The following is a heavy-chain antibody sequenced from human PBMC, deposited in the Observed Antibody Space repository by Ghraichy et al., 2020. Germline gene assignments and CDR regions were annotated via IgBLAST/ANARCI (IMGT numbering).Heavy chain of an antibody. V-gene: IGHV2-5*02. CDR1: GFSLSTSGVG. Sequence: SGPTLVKPTQTLTLTCTFSGFSLSTSGVGVGWIRQPPGKALEWLALIYWDDDKRYSPSLKSRLTITKDTSKNQVVLTMTNMDPVDTATYYCAHRLVVPLYGEAFDIWGQGTMVTVSS. D-gene: IGHD2-15*01. CDR3: AHRLVVPLYGEAFDI. J-gene: IGHJ3*02. CDR2: IYWDDDK.